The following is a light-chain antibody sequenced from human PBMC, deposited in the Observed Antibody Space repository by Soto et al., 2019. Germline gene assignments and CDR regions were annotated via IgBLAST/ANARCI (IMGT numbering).Light chain of an antibody. CDR2: EGS. CDR1: SSDVGNYNL. V-gene: IGLV2-23*03. Sequence: QSVLTQPASVSGSPGQSITISCTGTSSDVGNYNLVSWYQQHPGKAPKLMIYEGSKRPSGVSNRFSGSKSGNTASLTISGLQAEDEAVYYCCSYAGSTTFRVLFGGGTKVTVL. J-gene: IGLJ2*01. CDR3: CSYAGSTTFRVL.